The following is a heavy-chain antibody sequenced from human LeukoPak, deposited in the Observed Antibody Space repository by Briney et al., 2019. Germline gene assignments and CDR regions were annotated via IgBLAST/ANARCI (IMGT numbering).Heavy chain of an antibody. CDR3: ARHGIVDSSRKYYFDY. D-gene: IGHD6-13*01. Sequence: SETLSLTCSGSGGSISTYYWSWIRQPPGKGLEWIGYIYYSGSTSYNPSLKSRVTISVDTSKNQFSLDLSSVTAADTAVYYCARHGIVDSSRKYYFDYWGQGTLVTVSS. CDR2: IYYSGST. CDR1: GGSISTYY. V-gene: IGHV4-59*08. J-gene: IGHJ4*02.